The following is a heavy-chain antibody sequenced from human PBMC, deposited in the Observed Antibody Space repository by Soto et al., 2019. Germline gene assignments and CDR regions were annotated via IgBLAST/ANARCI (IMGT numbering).Heavy chain of an antibody. CDR2: IYYSGST. J-gene: IGHJ6*03. CDR1: GGSISSGGYY. CDR3: ARVLRAYYYGSGYYYYMDV. Sequence: PSETLSLTCTVSGGSISSGGYYWSWIRQHPGKGLEWIGYIYYSGSTYYNPSLKSRVTISVDTSKNQFSLKLSSVTAADTAVYYCARVLRAYYYGSGYYYYMDVWGKGTTVTVSS. D-gene: IGHD3-10*01. V-gene: IGHV4-31*03.